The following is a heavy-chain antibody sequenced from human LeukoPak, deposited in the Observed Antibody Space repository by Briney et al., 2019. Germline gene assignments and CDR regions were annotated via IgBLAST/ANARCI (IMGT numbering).Heavy chain of an antibody. J-gene: IGHJ5*02. D-gene: IGHD4-17*01. Sequence: ASETLSLTCTVSGGSISSYYWSWIRQPPGKGLEWIGYIYYTGSTNYNPSLKSRVTISVDTSKNHFSLKLSSVTAADTAVYYCARGDGDYGWFDPWGQGTLVTVSS. CDR1: GGSISSYY. V-gene: IGHV4-59*01. CDR3: ARGDGDYGWFDP. CDR2: IYYTGST.